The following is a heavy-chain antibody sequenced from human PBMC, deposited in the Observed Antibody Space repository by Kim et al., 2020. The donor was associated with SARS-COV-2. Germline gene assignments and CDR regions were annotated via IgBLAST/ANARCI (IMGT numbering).Heavy chain of an antibody. CDR3: ARGGVGATYWYFDL. V-gene: IGHV6-1*01. J-gene: IGHJ2*01. Sequence: AVSLKSRITINPDTSKNQFSLQLNSVTPEDTAVYYCARGGVGATYWYFDLWGRGTLVTVSS. D-gene: IGHD1-26*01.